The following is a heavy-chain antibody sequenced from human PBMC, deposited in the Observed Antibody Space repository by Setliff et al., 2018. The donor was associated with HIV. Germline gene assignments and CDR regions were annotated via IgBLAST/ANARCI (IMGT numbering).Heavy chain of an antibody. V-gene: IGHV6-1*01. J-gene: IGHJ5*02. CDR1: GDSVSSNSAA. Sequence: SQTLSLTCAISGDSVSSNSAAGDWVRQSPSRGLGWLGRTYYRSKWHNNYAVSVKSRITINPETSKNQFSLHFNSVTPDATAVYYCARDHWETYYDIWSGYSVADPWGQGTLVTVSS. D-gene: IGHD3-3*01. CDR3: ARDHWETYYDIWSGYSVADP. CDR2: TYYRSKWHN.